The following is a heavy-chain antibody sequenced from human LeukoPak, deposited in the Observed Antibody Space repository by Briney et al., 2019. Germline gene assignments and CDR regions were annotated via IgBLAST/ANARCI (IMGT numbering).Heavy chain of an antibody. CDR1: GFTFSNYE. V-gene: IGHV3-48*03. Sequence: PGGSLRLSCAASGFTFSNYEMSWVRQAPGKGLEWVSYISSSDNSIYYADSVKGRFTISRDNAKNTLYLQMNSLRAEDTAVYYCACYGIAPPYWGQGTLVTVSS. J-gene: IGHJ4*02. CDR2: ISSSDNSI. CDR3: ACYGIAPPY. D-gene: IGHD2-15*01.